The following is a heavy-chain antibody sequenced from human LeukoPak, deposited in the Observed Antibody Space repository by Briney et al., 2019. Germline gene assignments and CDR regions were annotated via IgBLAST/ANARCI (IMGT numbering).Heavy chain of an antibody. V-gene: IGHV4-34*01. D-gene: IGHD1-14*01. Sequence: SETLSLTCAVYGGPFSGYYWSWIRQPPGKGLEWIGEINHSGSTNYNPSLKSRVTISVDTSKNQFSLKLSSVTAADTAVYYCARVIPEAGFDPWGQGTLVTVSS. CDR1: GGPFSGYY. J-gene: IGHJ5*02. CDR2: INHSGST. CDR3: ARVIPEAGFDP.